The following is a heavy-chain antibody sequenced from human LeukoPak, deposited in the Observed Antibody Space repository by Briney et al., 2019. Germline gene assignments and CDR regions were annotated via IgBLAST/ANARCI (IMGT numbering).Heavy chain of an antibody. J-gene: IGHJ4*02. CDR2: VNSDGSST. V-gene: IGHV3-74*01. CDR1: GSTFSSSYW. CDR3: ARDPFDY. Sequence: PGGSLRLSCAASGSTFSSSYWMHWVRQAPGKGLVWVSRVNSDGSSTRYADSVKGRFTISRDNAKNSLYLQMNSLRVEDTAVYYCARDPFDYWGQGTLVTVSS.